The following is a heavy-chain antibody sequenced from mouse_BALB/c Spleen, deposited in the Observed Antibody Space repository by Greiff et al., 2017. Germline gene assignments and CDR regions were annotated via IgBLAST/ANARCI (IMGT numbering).Heavy chain of an antibody. J-gene: IGHJ3*01. CDR3: ARDYSWFAY. V-gene: IGHV14-3*02. CDR1: AFNIKDTY. D-gene: IGHD1-1*01. CDR2: IDPANGNT. Sequence: VQLQQSGAELVTPGASVKLSCTASAFNIKDTYMPWVKQRPEQGLEWIGRIDPANGNTKYDPKFQGKATITADTSSNTAYLQLSSLTSGDTAVYYCARDYSWFAYWGQGDLVTVTA.